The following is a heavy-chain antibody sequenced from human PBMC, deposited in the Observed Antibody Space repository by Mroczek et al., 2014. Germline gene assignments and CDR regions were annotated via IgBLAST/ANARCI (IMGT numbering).Heavy chain of an antibody. J-gene: IGHJ4*02. CDR1: GGSISSGGYY. D-gene: IGHD1-26*01. Sequence: QVQLQESGPGLVKPSQTLSLTCTVSGGSISSGGYYWSWIRQHPGKGLEWIGYIYYSGSTYYNPSLKSRVTISVDTSKNQFSLKLSSVTAADTAVYYCARGGEWELLLGYYFDYWGQGTLVTVSS. CDR2: IYYSGST. CDR3: ARGGEWELLLGYYFDY. V-gene: IGHV4-31*03.